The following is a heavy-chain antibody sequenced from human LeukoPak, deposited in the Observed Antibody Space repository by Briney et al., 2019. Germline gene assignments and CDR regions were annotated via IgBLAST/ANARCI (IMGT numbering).Heavy chain of an antibody. V-gene: IGHV4-61*08. Sequence: PSETLSLTCAVSGGSISSGGYSWSWIRQPPGKGLEWIGYIYTSGSTNYNPSLKSRVTISVDTSKNQFSLKLSSVTAADTAVYYCARRDYYDSSGYYYGAFDIWGQGTMVTVSS. CDR2: IYTSGST. CDR3: ARRDYYDSSGYYYGAFDI. J-gene: IGHJ3*02. D-gene: IGHD3-22*01. CDR1: GGSISSGGYS.